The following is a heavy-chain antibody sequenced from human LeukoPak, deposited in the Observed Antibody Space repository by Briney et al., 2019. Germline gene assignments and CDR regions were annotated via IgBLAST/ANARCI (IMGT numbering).Heavy chain of an antibody. CDR1: GFTFSSYA. D-gene: IGHD3-10*01. CDR2: ISYDGSNK. J-gene: IGHJ6*02. V-gene: IGHV3-30*04. Sequence: GRSLRLSCAASGFTFSSYAMHWVRQAPGKGLEWVAVISYDGSNKYYADSVKGRFTISRDNSKNTVFLQMNSLRAADTAVYSCARGKRGVYYYYGMDVWGQGTRSPSP. CDR3: ARGKRGVYYYYGMDV.